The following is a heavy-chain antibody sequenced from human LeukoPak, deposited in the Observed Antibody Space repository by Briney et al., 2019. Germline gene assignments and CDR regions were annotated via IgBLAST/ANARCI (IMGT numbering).Heavy chain of an antibody. D-gene: IGHD3-22*01. CDR3: ATAQGGYYNFDY. CDR1: GYTLTELS. CDR2: FDPEDGET. Sequence: ASVKVSCKVSGYTLTELSMHWVRQAPGKGLEWMGGFDPEDGETIYAQKFQGRVTMTEDTSTDTAYMELSSLRSEDTAVYYCATAQGGYYNFDYWGQGTLVTVSS. V-gene: IGHV1-24*01. J-gene: IGHJ4*02.